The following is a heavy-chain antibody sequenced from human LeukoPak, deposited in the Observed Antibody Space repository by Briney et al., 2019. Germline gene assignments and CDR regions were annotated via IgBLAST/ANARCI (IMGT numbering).Heavy chain of an antibody. CDR3: ARGRRWAAAAILY. Sequence: ASETLSLTCTVSDDSITMYYWTWIRQPPGKGLEWIGYVDHTGSTKFNPSLNGRVSISRDTSNNFFSLRLRSVTAADTAVYYCARGRRWAAAAILYWGQGTLVTVSS. V-gene: IGHV4-59*12. J-gene: IGHJ4*02. CDR1: DDSITMYY. CDR2: VDHTGST. D-gene: IGHD6-13*01.